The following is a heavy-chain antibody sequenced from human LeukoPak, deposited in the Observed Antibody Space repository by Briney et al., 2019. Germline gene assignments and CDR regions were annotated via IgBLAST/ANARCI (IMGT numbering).Heavy chain of an antibody. D-gene: IGHD2-8*02. Sequence: ASVKVSCKASGFTFSNSAVQWVRQARGQRLEWIGWVVVASGKTNYAQSFQGRLTVSRDMSTSTAYMGVGSLRSEDTAVYYCAAASVAPGGHFYGMDVWGKGTTVTVSS. CDR2: VVVASGKT. J-gene: IGHJ6*04. CDR3: AAASVAPGGHFYGMDV. CDR1: GFTFSNSA. V-gene: IGHV1-58*01.